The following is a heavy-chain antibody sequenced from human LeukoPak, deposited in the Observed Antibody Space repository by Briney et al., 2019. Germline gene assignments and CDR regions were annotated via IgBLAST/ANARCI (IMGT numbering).Heavy chain of an antibody. V-gene: IGHV1-69*05. Sequence: GASVKVSCKASGGTFSSYDISWVRQAPGQGLERMGGIIPIFGTANYAQKFQGRVTITTDESTSTAYMELSSLRSEDTAVYYCATRAGRDYYYYYMDVWGKGTTVTVSS. CDR1: GGTFSSYD. CDR2: IIPIFGTA. CDR3: ATRAGRDYYYYYMDV. J-gene: IGHJ6*03.